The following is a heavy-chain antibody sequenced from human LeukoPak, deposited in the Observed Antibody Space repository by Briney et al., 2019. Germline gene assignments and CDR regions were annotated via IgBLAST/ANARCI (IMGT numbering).Heavy chain of an antibody. J-gene: IGHJ4*02. D-gene: IGHD5-18*01. CDR2: IDWDDDK. Sequence: SGPTLVNPTGTLTLTCTFSGFSLSPSGMCVGWFLKPPGKPLRCLARIDWDDDKYYSTSLKTRLTISKDTSKNQVVLTMTNMDPVDTATYYCARIQSDSYGRYYFDYWGQGTLVTVSS. V-gene: IGHV2-70*11. CDR3: ARIQSDSYGRYYFDY. CDR1: GFSLSPSGMC.